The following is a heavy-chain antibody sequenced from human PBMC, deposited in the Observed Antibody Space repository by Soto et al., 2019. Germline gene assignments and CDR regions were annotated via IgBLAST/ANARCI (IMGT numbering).Heavy chain of an antibody. J-gene: IGHJ4*01. Sequence: QVQLVESGGGVVQPGRSLRLSCAASGFTFSSYGMHWVRQAPGTGLEWVAVISYDGSNKYYADSVKGRFTISRDNSKNTLYLQMNSLRAEYTAVYYCANSTVYCSGGSCYSGGSWGHGTLVTVSS. CDR3: ANSTVYCSGGSCYSGGS. V-gene: IGHV3-30*18. D-gene: IGHD2-15*01. CDR1: GFTFSSYG. CDR2: ISYDGSNK.